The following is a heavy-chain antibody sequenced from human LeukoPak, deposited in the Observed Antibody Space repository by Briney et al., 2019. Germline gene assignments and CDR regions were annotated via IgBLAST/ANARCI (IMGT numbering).Heavy chain of an antibody. V-gene: IGHV1-46*01. CDR3: ARDAFGGTVYAKEYAFDI. J-gene: IGHJ3*02. Sequence: ASVKVSCKASGYTFTSYYMHWVRQAPGQGLEWMGIINPSGGSTSYAQKFQGRVTMTRDMSTSTVYMELSSLRSEDTAVYYCARDAFGGTVYAKEYAFDIWGQGTMVTVSS. CDR2: INPSGGST. D-gene: IGHD2-8*01. CDR1: GYTFTSYY.